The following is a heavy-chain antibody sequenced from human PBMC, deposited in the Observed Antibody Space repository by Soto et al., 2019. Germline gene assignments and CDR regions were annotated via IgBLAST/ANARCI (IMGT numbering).Heavy chain of an antibody. CDR2: INAGNGNT. CDR3: ARAGSGRTSGGLYNWCGR. V-gene: IGHV1-3*01. CDR1: GYTFTSYA. D-gene: IGHD1-26*01. J-gene: IGHJ5*02. Sequence: GASVKVSCKASGYTFTSYAMHWVRQAPGQRLEWMGWINAGNGNTKYSQKFQGRVTITRDTSASTAYMELSSLRSEDTAVYYCARAGSGRTSGGLYNWCGRWGRGTRVTVSS.